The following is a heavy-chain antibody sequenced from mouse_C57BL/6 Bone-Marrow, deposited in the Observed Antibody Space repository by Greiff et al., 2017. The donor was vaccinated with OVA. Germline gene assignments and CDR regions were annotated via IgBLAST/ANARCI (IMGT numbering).Heavy chain of an antibody. V-gene: IGHV1-69*01. CDR1: GYTFTSYW. Sequence: QVQLQQPGAELVMPGASVKLSCKASGYTFTSYWLHWVTQRPGQGLEWIGELDPSDSYTNYNQKFKGKSTLTVDKSSSTAYMQLSSLTSEDAAVYYCAREEDGGFAYWGQGTLVTVSA. J-gene: IGHJ3*01. CDR2: LDPSDSYT. CDR3: AREEDGGFAY.